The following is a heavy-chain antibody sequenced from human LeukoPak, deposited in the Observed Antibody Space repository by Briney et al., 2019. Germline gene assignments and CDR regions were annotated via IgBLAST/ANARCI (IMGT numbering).Heavy chain of an antibody. CDR1: GFTFSSYS. CDR3: AAVAGTGDDY. CDR2: ISSSSSYI. J-gene: IGHJ4*02. Sequence: GGSLRLSCAASGFTFSSYSMNWVRQAPGKGLEWVSSISSSSSYIYYADSVKGRFTISSDNAKNSLYLQMNSLRAEDTAVYYVAAVAGTGDDYWGQGTLVTVSS. D-gene: IGHD6-19*01. V-gene: IGHV3-21*01.